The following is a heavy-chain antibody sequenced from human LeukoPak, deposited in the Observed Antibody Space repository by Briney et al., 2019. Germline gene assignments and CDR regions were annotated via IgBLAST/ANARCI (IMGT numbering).Heavy chain of an antibody. CDR3: ARLPAGYYYGSGSYGDY. V-gene: IGHV4-61*02. D-gene: IGHD3-10*01. J-gene: IGHJ4*02. CDR1: GGSISSGTYY. Sequence: SETLSLTCTVSGGSISSGTYYWRWIRQPAGKGLEWIGRVYISGSTNYNPSLKSRVTISLDTSKNQFSLKLSSVTAADTAVYYCARLPAGYYYGSGSYGDYWGQGTLVTVSS. CDR2: VYISGST.